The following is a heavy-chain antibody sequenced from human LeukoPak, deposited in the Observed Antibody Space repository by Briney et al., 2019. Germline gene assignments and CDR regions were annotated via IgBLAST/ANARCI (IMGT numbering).Heavy chain of an antibody. D-gene: IGHD3-10*02. Sequence: GGSLRLSCAASGFTFSSYSMNWVRQAPGKGLEWVSSISSSGSTIYYADSVKGRFTISRNNAKNSLYLQMNSLRAEDTAVYYCAELGITMIGGVWGKGTTVTISS. CDR1: GFTFSSYS. J-gene: IGHJ6*04. CDR2: ISSSGSTI. CDR3: AELGITMIGGV. V-gene: IGHV3-48*04.